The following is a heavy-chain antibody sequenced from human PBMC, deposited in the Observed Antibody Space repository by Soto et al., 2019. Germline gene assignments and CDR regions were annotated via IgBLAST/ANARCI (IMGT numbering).Heavy chain of an antibody. D-gene: IGHD2-15*01. J-gene: IGHJ3*02. CDR2: IYYSGST. Sequence: QVQLQESGPGLVKPSQTLSLTCTVSGGPISSGGYYWSWIRQHPGKGLEWIGYIYYSGSTYYNPSLKSRVTISVDTSKNQFSLKLSSVTAADTAVYYCARGWGGGQPYAFDIWGQGTMVTVSS. CDR1: GGPISSGGYY. CDR3: ARGWGGGQPYAFDI. V-gene: IGHV4-31*03.